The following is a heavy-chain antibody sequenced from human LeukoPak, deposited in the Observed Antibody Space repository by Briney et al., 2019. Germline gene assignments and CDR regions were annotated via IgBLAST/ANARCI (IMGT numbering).Heavy chain of an antibody. CDR2: IYYSGTT. D-gene: IGHD2-15*01. Sequence: SETLSLTCTVSGGSITSYYWSWIRQPPGKGLEWIGYIYYSGTTNYNPPLKSRVTISVDTSKNQFSLKVNSVTAADTAVYYCVRSKSGAYGWFDPWGQGTLVTVSS. CDR1: GGSITSYY. J-gene: IGHJ5*02. CDR3: VRSKSGAYGWFDP. V-gene: IGHV4-59*01.